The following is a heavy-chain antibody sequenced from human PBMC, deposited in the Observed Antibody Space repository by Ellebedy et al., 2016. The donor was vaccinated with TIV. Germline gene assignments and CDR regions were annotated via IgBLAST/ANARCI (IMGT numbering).Heavy chain of an antibody. V-gene: IGHV3-74*01. J-gene: IGHJ4*02. CDR1: GFTFSSYW. CDR3: ARVYYGEEDYLDY. CDR2: INSDGSST. Sequence: GESLKISXAASGFTFSSYWMHWVRQAPGKGLVWVSRINSDGSSTSYADSVKGRFTISRDNAKNTLYLQMNSLRAEDTAVYYCARVYYGEEDYLDYWGQGTLVTVSS. D-gene: IGHD4-17*01.